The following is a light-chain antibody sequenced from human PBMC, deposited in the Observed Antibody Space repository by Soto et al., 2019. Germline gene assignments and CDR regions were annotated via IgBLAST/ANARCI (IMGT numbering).Light chain of an antibody. J-gene: IGLJ2*01. Sequence: QSVLTQPASVSGSPGQSITISCTGTSSDVGGYNYVSWYQQHPGKAPKLMIYDVNNRPSGVSNRFSGSKSGNTASLTISGLQAKDEGDYYCSSYTSSITLVFGGGTKLTVL. CDR3: SSYTSSITLV. V-gene: IGLV2-14*01. CDR2: DVN. CDR1: SSDVGGYNY.